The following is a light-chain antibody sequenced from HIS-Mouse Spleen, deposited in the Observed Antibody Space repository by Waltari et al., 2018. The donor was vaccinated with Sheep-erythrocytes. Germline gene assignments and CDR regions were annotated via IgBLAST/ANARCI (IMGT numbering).Light chain of an antibody. CDR2: DAS. V-gene: IGKV3-11*01. J-gene: IGKJ2*01. Sequence: EIVLTQSPATLSLSPGERATLSCRASQSISSYLAWYQQKPGQAPRPLISDASNRATGIPARFSGSESGTDFTLTISSLEPEDFAVYYCQQRSNWYTFGQGTKLEIK. CDR1: QSISSY. CDR3: QQRSNWYT.